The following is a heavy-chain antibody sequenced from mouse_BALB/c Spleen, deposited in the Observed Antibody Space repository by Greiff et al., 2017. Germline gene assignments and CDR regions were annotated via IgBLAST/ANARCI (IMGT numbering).Heavy chain of an antibody. CDR3: ARDYGPLDY. V-gene: IGHV5-6-5*01. Sequence: DVMLVESGGGLVKPGGSLKLSCAASGFTFSSYAMSWVRQTPEKRLEWVASISSGGSTYYPDSVKGRFTISRDNARNILYLQMSSLRSEDTAMYYCARDYGPLDYWGQGTTLTVSS. CDR2: ISSGGST. J-gene: IGHJ2*01. D-gene: IGHD1-1*02. CDR1: GFTFSSYA.